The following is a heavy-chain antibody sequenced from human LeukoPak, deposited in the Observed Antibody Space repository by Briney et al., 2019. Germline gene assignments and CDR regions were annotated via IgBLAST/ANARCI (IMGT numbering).Heavy chain of an antibody. J-gene: IGHJ4*02. CDR3: ARDQLAYSGYDTLFDY. V-gene: IGHV3-23*01. CDR2: ISSSGGST. Sequence: GGSVRLSCAASGFTFNSYAMSWVRQAPGKGLEWVSSISSSGGSTYYADSVKGRFTISRDNSKNTLYLQLNSLRPDDTAVYYCARDQLAYSGYDTLFDYWGQGTLVTVSS. D-gene: IGHD5-12*01. CDR1: GFTFNSYA.